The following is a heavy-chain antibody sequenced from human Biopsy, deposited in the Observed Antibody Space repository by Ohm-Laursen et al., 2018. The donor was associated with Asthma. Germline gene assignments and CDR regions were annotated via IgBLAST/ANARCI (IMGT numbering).Heavy chain of an antibody. D-gene: IGHD3-3*01. Sequence: SETLSLTCPVSGGSMTPTSRYWDWIRQAPGKGLEWIGYISYGGKTSYNPSPKNLVTISRNTSKNQFSLRLTSVTAADTAVYFCARRITIFGVVQKDHGMDAWGQGTTVIVSS. V-gene: IGHV4-39*01. CDR3: ARRITIFGVVQKDHGMDA. J-gene: IGHJ6*02. CDR1: GGSMTPTSRY. CDR2: ISYGGKT.